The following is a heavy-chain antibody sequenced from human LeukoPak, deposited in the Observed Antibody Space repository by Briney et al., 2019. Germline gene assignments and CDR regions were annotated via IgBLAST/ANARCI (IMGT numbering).Heavy chain of an antibody. J-gene: IGHJ2*01. CDR2: LSGSGGAT. CDR1: GFTFSNYA. CDR3: AKKRVITTPDAIDWYLDL. V-gene: IGHV3-23*01. Sequence: PGGSLRLSCAASGFTFSNYAMTWVRQAPGKGLEWVSILSGSGGATYYADSVKGRFTIFRDNSENTLFLQMNNLGAEDTAVYYCAKKRVITTPDAIDWYLDLWGRGTLVTVSS. D-gene: IGHD3-10*01.